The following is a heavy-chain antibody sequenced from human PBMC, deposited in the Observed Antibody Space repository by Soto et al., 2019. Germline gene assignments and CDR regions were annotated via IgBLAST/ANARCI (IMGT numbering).Heavy chain of an antibody. CDR3: ARCGLSGWDGGYFDY. CDR1: GGSISSSSYY. D-gene: IGHD6-19*01. Sequence: SETLSLTCTVSGGSISSSSYYWGWIRQPPGKGLEWIGSIYYSGSTYYNPSLKSRVTISVDTSKNQFSLKLSSVTAADTAVYYCARCGLSGWDGGYFDYWGQGTLVTVSS. V-gene: IGHV4-39*01. CDR2: IYYSGST. J-gene: IGHJ4*02.